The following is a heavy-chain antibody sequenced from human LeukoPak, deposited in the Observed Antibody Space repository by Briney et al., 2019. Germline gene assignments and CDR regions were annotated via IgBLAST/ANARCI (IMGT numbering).Heavy chain of an antibody. J-gene: IGHJ4*02. CDR2: INTNTGNP. CDR3: ARGGVNYYDSSGYYYDVDY. D-gene: IGHD3-22*01. V-gene: IGHV7-4-1*02. Sequence: ASVKVSCKASGGTFSSYGFTWVRQAPGQGLEWMGWINTNTGNPTYAQGFTGRFVFSLDTSVSTAYLQISSLKAEDTAVYYCARGGVNYYDSSGYYYDVDYWGQGTLVTVSS. CDR1: GGTFSSYG.